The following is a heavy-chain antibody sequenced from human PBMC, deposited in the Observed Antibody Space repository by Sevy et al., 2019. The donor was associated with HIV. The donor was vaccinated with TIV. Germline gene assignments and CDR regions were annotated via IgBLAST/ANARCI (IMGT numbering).Heavy chain of an antibody. J-gene: IGHJ4*02. CDR3: TSDYF. CDR1: GFVSSSHW. V-gene: IGHV3-7*01. D-gene: IGHD3-10*01. CDR2: IKQDGSEK. Sequence: GGSLRLSCEASGFVSSSHWMTWVRQAPGKGLEWVANIKQDGSEKYYVYSVKGRFTISRDNAKNSLYLRMNRLRVEDTAMYYCTSDYFWGQGSLVTVSS.